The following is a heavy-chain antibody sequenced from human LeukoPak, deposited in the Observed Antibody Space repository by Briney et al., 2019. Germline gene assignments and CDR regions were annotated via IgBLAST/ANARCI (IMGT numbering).Heavy chain of an antibody. CDR2: ISGSGGST. CDR1: GFTFSSYA. Sequence: PGGSLRLSCAASGFTFSSYAMSWVRQAPGKGLEWVSAISGSGGSTYYADSVKGRFTISRDNSKNTLYLRMNSLRAEDTAVYYCAKGTFLSWYFDLWGRGTLVTVSS. V-gene: IGHV3-23*01. CDR3: AKGTFLSWYFDL. D-gene: IGHD1-1*01. J-gene: IGHJ2*01.